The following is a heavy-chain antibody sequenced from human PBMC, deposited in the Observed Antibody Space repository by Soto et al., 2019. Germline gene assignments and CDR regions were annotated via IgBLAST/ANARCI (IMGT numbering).Heavy chain of an antibody. J-gene: IGHJ4*02. CDR3: AKERREVVSGTGDS. D-gene: IGHD6-19*01. V-gene: IGHV3-23*01. CDR2: ISSSGSRT. Sequence: EVQLLESGGGLVQPGGSRRLSCAASGFHFKTYAMSWVRQAPGRGLEWVSAISSSGSRTYYADSVKGRFTISRDNSKNALFLELNSLRAEDTALYYCAKERREVVSGTGDSWGRGTLVTVSS. CDR1: GFHFKTYA.